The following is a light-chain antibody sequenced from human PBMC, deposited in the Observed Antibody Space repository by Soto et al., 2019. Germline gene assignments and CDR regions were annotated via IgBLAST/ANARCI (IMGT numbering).Light chain of an antibody. V-gene: IGKV1-5*01. CDR3: QQYPNNNNPWM. CDR2: DAS. Sequence: DIQMTQSPSTLSASVGDRVPITCRARQTITTWMAWYQQKPGKAPQLLVYDASTLQSGVATRFSGSGSGTEFTLIISGLQPEDSATYYCQQYPNNNNPWMFGQGTKVDIK. CDR1: QTITTW. J-gene: IGKJ1*01.